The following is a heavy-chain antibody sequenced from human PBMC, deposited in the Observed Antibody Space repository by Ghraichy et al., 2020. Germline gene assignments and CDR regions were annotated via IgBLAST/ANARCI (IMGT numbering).Heavy chain of an antibody. D-gene: IGHD3-9*01. V-gene: IGHV3-23*01. CDR3: VRAPYFYYGMDV. Sequence: GESLNISCAASAFTFDSDAMSWVRQAPGKGLEWVSTSGRHGDTYYAGSVKGRFTISRDNSKNTLYLQMYSLTAEDTAIYYCVRAPYFYYGMDVWGQGTTVTVSS. CDR2: SGRHGDT. CDR1: AFTFDSDA. J-gene: IGHJ6*02.